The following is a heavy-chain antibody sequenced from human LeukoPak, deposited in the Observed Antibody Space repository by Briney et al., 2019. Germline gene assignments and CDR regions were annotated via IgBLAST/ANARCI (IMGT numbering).Heavy chain of an antibody. CDR3: ARPYTLDSGSYQPYYYYYMDV. CDR1: GFTFSSYN. D-gene: IGHD1-26*01. V-gene: IGHV3-21*01. Sequence: GGSLRLSCAASGFTFSSYNMNWVRQAPGKGLEWVSSIVSSGSYIYYADSAKGRFTISRDNAKNSLYLQMNSLRAEDTAVYYCARPYTLDSGSYQPYYYYYMDVWGKGTTVTVSS. J-gene: IGHJ6*03. CDR2: IVSSGSYI.